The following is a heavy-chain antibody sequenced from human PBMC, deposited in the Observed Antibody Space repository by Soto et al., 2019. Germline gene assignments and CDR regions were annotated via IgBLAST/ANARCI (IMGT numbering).Heavy chain of an antibody. Sequence: GGSLRLSCAASGFTFSNYPMSWVRQAPGKGLEWVSGMSGSGASTYYADSVKGRFTISRDNSKNTLYLQMNSLRGEDTAIYYCAQVGSGWYYFDYWGQGTLVTVYS. V-gene: IGHV3-23*01. CDR1: GFTFSNYP. J-gene: IGHJ4*02. D-gene: IGHD6-19*01. CDR3: AQVGSGWYYFDY. CDR2: MSGSGAST.